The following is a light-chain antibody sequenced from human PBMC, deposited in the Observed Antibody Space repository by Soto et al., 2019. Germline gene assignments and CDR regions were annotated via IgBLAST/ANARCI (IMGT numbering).Light chain of an antibody. CDR1: QSVTTNY. CDR2: GAS. J-gene: IGKJ1*01. CDR3: QEYGSSPWT. V-gene: IGKV3-20*01. Sequence: EIVLTQSPGTLSLPPGERATLSCRASQSVTTNYVAWYQQKRGQAPRLLIFGASSRATGIPDRFSGSGSGTEFTLSISRLEPEDFAVYYCQEYGSSPWTFGQGTKVDIK.